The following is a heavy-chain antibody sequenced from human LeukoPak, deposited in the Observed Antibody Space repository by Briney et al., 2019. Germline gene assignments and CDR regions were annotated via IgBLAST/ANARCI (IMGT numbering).Heavy chain of an antibody. J-gene: IGHJ4*02. CDR3: AKDQLFRIAVAGTLPTFFDY. Sequence: GGSLRLSCAASGFTFSSYGMSWVRQAPGKGLEWVSAISGSGGSTYYADSVKGRFTISRDNSKNTLYLQMNSLRAEDTAVYYCAKDQLFRIAVAGTLPTFFDYWGQGTLVTVSS. CDR2: ISGSGGST. CDR1: GFTFSSYG. V-gene: IGHV3-23*01. D-gene: IGHD6-19*01.